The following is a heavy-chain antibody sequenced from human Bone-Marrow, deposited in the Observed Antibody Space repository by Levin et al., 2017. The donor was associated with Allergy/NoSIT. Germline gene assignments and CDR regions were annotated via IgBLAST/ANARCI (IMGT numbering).Heavy chain of an antibody. D-gene: IGHD6-13*01. CDR3: AGGPQLGY. V-gene: IGHV3-53*01. CDR2: IYSGGST. J-gene: IGHJ4*02. CDR1: GFSVSNNY. Sequence: GESLKISCAVSGFSVSNNYMTWVRQAPGKGLEWVSLIYSGGSTSYADSVRGRFTISRDNAQNSLYLQMNSLRVEDTAVYYCAGGPQLGYWGQGALVTVSS.